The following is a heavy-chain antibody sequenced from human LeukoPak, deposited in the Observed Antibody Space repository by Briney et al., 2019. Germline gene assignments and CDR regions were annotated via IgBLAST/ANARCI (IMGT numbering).Heavy chain of an antibody. D-gene: IGHD3-10*01. V-gene: IGHV3-30*04. CDR2: ISYDGSNK. CDR3: ARGGITMVRGAYL. CDR1: GFTFSSYA. Sequence: GRSLRLSCAASGFTFSSYAMHWVRQAPGQGLGWVAVISYDGSNKYYADPVKGRFTISRDNAKNTLYLQMNSLRAEDTAVYYCARGGITMVRGAYLWGQGTLVTVSS. J-gene: IGHJ1*01.